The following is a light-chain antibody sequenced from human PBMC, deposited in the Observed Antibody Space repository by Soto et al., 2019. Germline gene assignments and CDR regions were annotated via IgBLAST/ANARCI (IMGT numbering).Light chain of an antibody. V-gene: IGLV2-14*01. Sequence: QSALTQPASVSGSPGQSITISCTATSSDVGSFNYVSWYQHHPGKAPKLMIYEVTSRPSGVSNRFSGSKSGNTASLTISGLQAEDEADYYCSSYTSSTTLDVVFGGGTKVTVL. CDR2: EVT. J-gene: IGLJ2*01. CDR1: SSDVGSFNY. CDR3: SSYTSSTTLDVV.